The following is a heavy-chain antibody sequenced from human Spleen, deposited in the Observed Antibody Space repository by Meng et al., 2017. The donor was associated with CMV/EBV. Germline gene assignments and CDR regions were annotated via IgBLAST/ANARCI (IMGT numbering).Heavy chain of an antibody. CDR3: ARDLRSVLRHTVGPLGY. CDR1: FTFTNFP. J-gene: IGHJ4*02. Sequence: FTFTNFPMHWVRQAPGKGLEWVAVISYDGTNKYYADSLKGRFIISRDNSRNTLYLLMNSLGPEDTAVYYCARDLRSVLRHTVGPLGYWGQGSLVTVSS. D-gene: IGHD1-26*01. CDR2: ISYDGTNK. V-gene: IGHV3-30-3*01.